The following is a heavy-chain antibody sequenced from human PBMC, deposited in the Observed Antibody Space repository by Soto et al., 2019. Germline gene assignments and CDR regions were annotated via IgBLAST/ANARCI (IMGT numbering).Heavy chain of an antibody. CDR2: INHGGIT. J-gene: IGHJ4*02. D-gene: IGHD5-12*01. CDR1: GGSLSDSS. CDR3: ARGGKDSGYFFDY. V-gene: IGHV4-34*01. Sequence: QVQLQQWGAGLLKPSETLSLRCAVYGGSLSDSSWTWIRQPPGKGLEWIGEINHGGITKYNPSLKSRVTISVHTSRNQLSLTLTSVTAADTAVYHCARGGKDSGYFFDYWGRGALVTVSS.